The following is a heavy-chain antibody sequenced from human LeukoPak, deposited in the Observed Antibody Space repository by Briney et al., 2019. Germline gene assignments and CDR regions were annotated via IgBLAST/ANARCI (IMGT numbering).Heavy chain of an antibody. D-gene: IGHD5-18*01. Sequence: ASVKVSCKASGYTFTSYGISWVRQAPGQGLEWMGWISAYNGNTNYAQKLQGRVTMTTDTSTSTAYMELRSLRSDDTAVYFCARDPTEYSYGYYFDYWGQGTLVTVSS. J-gene: IGHJ4*02. CDR1: GYTFTSYG. V-gene: IGHV1-18*01. CDR2: ISAYNGNT. CDR3: ARDPTEYSYGYYFDY.